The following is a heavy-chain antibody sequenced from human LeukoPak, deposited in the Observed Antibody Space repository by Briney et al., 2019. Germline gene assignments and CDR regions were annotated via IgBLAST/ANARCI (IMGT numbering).Heavy chain of an antibody. Sequence: SETLSLTCAVYGGSFSGYYWSCIRQPPGKGLEWIGEINHSGSTNYNPSLKSRVTISVDTSKNQFSLKLSSVTAADTAVYYCARNYGDYEYWYFDLWGRGTLVTVSS. CDR1: GGSFSGYY. CDR2: INHSGST. D-gene: IGHD4-17*01. V-gene: IGHV4-34*01. CDR3: ARNYGDYEYWYFDL. J-gene: IGHJ2*01.